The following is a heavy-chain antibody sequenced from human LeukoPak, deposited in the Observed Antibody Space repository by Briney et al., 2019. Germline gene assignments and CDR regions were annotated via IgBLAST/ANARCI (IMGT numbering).Heavy chain of an antibody. J-gene: IGHJ4*02. Sequence: GRSLRLSCAASGFTFSSYGMHWVRQAPGKGLEWVSSISSGSTYIYYADSVKGRFTISRDNAKNSLYLQMNSLGAEDTAVYYCARGHYDLFTGPDFRGQGTLVTVSS. CDR1: GFTFSSYG. V-gene: IGHV3-21*06. CDR3: ARGHYDLFTGPDF. D-gene: IGHD3-9*01. CDR2: ISSGSTYI.